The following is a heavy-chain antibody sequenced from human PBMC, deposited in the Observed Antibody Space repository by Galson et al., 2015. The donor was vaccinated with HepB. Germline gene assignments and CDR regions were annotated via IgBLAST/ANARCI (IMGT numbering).Heavy chain of an antibody. Sequence: SLRLSCAASGFTFSNAWMSWVRQAPGKGLEWVGRIRSKTDGGATDYAAPVKGRFTISRDDSENTLYLQINSLKIEDTALYYCTTGPERAAARTDYWGQGTLVTVSS. J-gene: IGHJ4*02. D-gene: IGHD6-13*01. CDR1: GFTFSNAW. CDR2: IRSKTDGGAT. V-gene: IGHV3-15*01. CDR3: TTGPERAAARTDY.